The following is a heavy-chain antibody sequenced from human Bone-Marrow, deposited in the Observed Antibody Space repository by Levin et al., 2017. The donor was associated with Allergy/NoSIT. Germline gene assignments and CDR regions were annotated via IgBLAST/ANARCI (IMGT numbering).Heavy chain of an antibody. Sequence: MPGGSLRLSCTTSGFTFNTYVMTWVRQAPGKGLEWVSSISGSGDYIYYEDSLEGRFTISRDNAENSLYLQMNSLRAEDTAVYFCARVGSDWNYGLDFWGQGTLVTVSS. CDR3: ARVGSDWNYGLDF. CDR1: GFTFNTYV. D-gene: IGHD1-7*01. J-gene: IGHJ4*02. CDR2: ISGSGDYI. V-gene: IGHV3-21*01.